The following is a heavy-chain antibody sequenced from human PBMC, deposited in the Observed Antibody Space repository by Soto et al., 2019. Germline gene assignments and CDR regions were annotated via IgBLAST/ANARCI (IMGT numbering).Heavy chain of an antibody. Sequence: QVQLVQSGAEVVKPGASVKVSCKASGYTFRDCYVHWVRQAPGQGLEWMGWINPNSAGTDYAQKFQGRVTMTKDTSISTAYMELSSLRSDDTAVYYCARGGFRKVRVHNYGMDVWGQGITVSVSS. CDR3: ARGGFRKVRVHNYGMDV. CDR2: INPNSAGT. V-gene: IGHV1-2*02. D-gene: IGHD3-10*01. J-gene: IGHJ6*02. CDR1: GYTFRDCY.